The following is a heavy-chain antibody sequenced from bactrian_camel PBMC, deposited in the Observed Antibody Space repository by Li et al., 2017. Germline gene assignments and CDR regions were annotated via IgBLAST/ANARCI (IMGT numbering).Heavy chain of an antibody. J-gene: IGHJ4*01. CDR3: AADSVDFCYWGAPMKEGW. CDR2: IFTGGPST. D-gene: IGHD4*01. V-gene: IGHV3S1*01. CDR1: PFRDYW. Sequence: LRLSCSALPFRDYWMFWVRQASGKEREAVATIFTGGPSTYYADSVKGRFTISQDNAKKRLDLQMNNVNPEDTAMYYCAADSVDFCYWGAPMKEGWWGQGTQVTVS.